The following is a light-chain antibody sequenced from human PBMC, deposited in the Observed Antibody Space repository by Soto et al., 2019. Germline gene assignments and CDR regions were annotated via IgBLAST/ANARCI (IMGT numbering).Light chain of an antibody. CDR1: SSDVGGYNY. J-gene: IGLJ2*01. CDR3: CSYTSSTTPL. CDR2: EVS. Sequence: QSALTQPASVSGSPGQSITISCTGSSSDVGGYNYVSWYQQHPGKAPKLMIYEVSNRPSGISNRFSGSKSGNTASLTLSGLQAEDEADYYCCSYTSSTTPLFGGGTKLTVL. V-gene: IGLV2-14*01.